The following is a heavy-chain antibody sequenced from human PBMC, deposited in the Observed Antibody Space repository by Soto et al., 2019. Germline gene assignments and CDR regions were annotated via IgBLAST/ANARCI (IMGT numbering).Heavy chain of an antibody. V-gene: IGHV3-9*01. D-gene: IGHD5-12*01. J-gene: IGHJ4*02. Sequence: DVQLVESGGGLVQPGRSLRLSCAASGFTFDDYAMHWVRQAPGKGLEWVSGISWNSGSIGYADSVKGRFTISRDNAKNSLYLQMNSLRAEDTALYYCAKDISGRAGLFDYWGQGTLVTVSS. CDR1: GFTFDDYA. CDR2: ISWNSGSI. CDR3: AKDISGRAGLFDY.